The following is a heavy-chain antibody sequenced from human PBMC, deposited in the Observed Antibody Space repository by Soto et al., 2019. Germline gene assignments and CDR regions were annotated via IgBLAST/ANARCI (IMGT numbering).Heavy chain of an antibody. CDR1: GYTFTSYA. V-gene: IGHV1-3*01. CDR3: ARGVGSGTYYNQYNWFDP. D-gene: IGHD3-10*01. J-gene: IGHJ5*02. CDR2: INAGYGNT. Sequence: ASVKVSCKASGYTFTSYAMHWVRQAPGQRLEWMGWINAGYGNTNHAQKLQGRVTMTTDTSTSTAYMELRSLRSDDTAVYYCARGVGSGTYYNQYNWFDPWGQGTLVTVSS.